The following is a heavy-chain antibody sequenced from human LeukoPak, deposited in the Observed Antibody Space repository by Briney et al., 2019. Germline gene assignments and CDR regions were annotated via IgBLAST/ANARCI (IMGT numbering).Heavy chain of an antibody. CDR3: ARGPRGYSGDDPLPSYYYGLDV. CDR2: IDEYGSEK. D-gene: IGHD5-12*01. CDR1: GFTFSRYF. J-gene: IGHJ6*02. V-gene: IGHV3-7*01. Sequence: PGGSLRLSCAASGFTFSRYFMTWVRQAPGKGLEWVANIDEYGSEKNYVDSVKGRFAISRDNSENSLHLQMNSLRAEDTAVYYCARGPRGYSGDDPLPSYYYGLDVWGQGTTVTVSS.